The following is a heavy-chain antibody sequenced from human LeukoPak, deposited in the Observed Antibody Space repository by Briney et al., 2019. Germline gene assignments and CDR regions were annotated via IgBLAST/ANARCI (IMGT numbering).Heavy chain of an antibody. D-gene: IGHD1-1*01. CDR2: INPNSGGT. Sequence: ASVKVSCKASGYTFTGYDIRWVRQAPGQGLEWMGWINPNSGGTNYAQRFQGRVTVTRDTSTSTAYMELSTLRSDDAAVYYCARGKRSTAENWFDPWGQGPLVTVSS. J-gene: IGHJ5*02. CDR3: ARGKRSTAENWFDP. V-gene: IGHV1-2*02. CDR1: GYTFTGYD.